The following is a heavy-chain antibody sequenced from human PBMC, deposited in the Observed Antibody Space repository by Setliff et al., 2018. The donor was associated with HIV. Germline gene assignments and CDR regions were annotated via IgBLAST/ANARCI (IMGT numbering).Heavy chain of an antibody. CDR2: IYHSGST. CDR3: ARALPLGFRSALIP. V-gene: IGHV4-4*02. J-gene: IGHJ5*02. CDR1: GGSISSSNW. Sequence: PSETLSLTCTVSGGSISSSNWWSWVRQPPGKGLEWIGEIYHSGSTNYNPSLKSRVTISVDESKNQFSLKLSSVTAADTAVYYCARALPLGFRSALIPWGQGTLVTVSS. D-gene: IGHD3-16*02.